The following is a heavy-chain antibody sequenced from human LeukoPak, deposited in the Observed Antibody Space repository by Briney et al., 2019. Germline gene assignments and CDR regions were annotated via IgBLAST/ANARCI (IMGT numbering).Heavy chain of an antibody. CDR2: ISYDGSNK. D-gene: IGHD2-2*01. J-gene: IGHJ4*02. CDR3: AKVALVVPAATLIDY. V-gene: IGHV3-30*18. CDR1: GFTFSSYG. Sequence: PGRSLRLSCAASGFTFSSYGMHWVRQAPGKGLEWVAVISYDGSNKYYADSVKGRFTIPRDNSKNTLYLQMNSLRAEDTAVYYCAKVALVVPAATLIDYWGQGTLVTVSS.